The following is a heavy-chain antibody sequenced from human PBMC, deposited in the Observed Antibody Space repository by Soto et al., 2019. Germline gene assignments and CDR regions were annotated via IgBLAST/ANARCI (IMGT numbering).Heavy chain of an antibody. D-gene: IGHD3-22*01. CDR2: IIPIFGTA. J-gene: IGHJ4*02. CDR1: GGTFSSYA. V-gene: IGHV1-69*01. Sequence: QVQLVQSGAEVKKPGSSVKVSCKASGGTFSSYAISWVRQAPGQGLEWMGGIIPIFGTANYAQKFQGRVKSTADESTSKAYKELSSLKSGDTGVYYCAREGASGSHIGYWGQGTLVTVSS. CDR3: AREGASGSHIGY.